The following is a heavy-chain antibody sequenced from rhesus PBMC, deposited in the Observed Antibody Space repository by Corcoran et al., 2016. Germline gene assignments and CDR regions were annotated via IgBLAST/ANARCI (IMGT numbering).Heavy chain of an antibody. V-gene: IGHV4-81*01. J-gene: IGHJ6*01. Sequence: QVPLQGSGPRLLRPSETLSLSCSVSGVSVSAAFWSWLRQSPGKGLEWIGEGAGDSVPANYLPSLNSRVTLAKDTSRNQFSLKMTSLSVADTAIYYGAKGPHVDGWYGLDPWGQGVAVTVSS. CDR3: AKGPHVDGWYGLDP. CDR2: GAGDSVPA. CDR1: GVSVSAAF. D-gene: IGHD6-31*01.